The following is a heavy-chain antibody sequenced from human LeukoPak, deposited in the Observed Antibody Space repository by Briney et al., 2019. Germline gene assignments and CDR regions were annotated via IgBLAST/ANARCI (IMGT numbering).Heavy chain of an antibody. CDR1: GFTFSNYG. CDR2: ISDDGSKK. CDR3: AKERETTASGTFDY. D-gene: IGHD6-13*01. V-gene: IGHV3-30*18. Sequence: PGGSLRLSCATSGFTFSNYGMHYVRQAQGKGLEWVAVISDDGSKKYYADSVNGRFTISRDTSNNTLYLHMNSLRPEDTAVYYCAKERETTASGTFDYWGQGTLVTVSS. J-gene: IGHJ4*02.